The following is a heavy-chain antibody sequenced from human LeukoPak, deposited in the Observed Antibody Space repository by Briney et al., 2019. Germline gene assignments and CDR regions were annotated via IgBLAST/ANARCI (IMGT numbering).Heavy chain of an antibody. J-gene: IGHJ3*02. CDR3: LYSSGWYRGAFDI. CDR2: IIPIFGTA. Sequence: SVKVSCKASGGTFISYAISWVRQAPGQGREWMGRIIPIFGTANYAQKFQGRVTITTDESTSTAYMELSSLRSEDTAVYYCLYSSGWYRGAFDIWGQGTMVTVSS. CDR1: GGTFISYA. D-gene: IGHD6-19*01. V-gene: IGHV1-69*05.